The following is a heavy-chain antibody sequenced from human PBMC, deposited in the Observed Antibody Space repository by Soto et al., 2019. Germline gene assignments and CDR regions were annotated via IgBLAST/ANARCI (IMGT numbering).Heavy chain of an antibody. V-gene: IGHV3-30-3*01. CDR1: GCTFSSYA. D-gene: IGHD2-15*01. J-gene: IGHJ4*02. Sequence: QVQLVESGGGVVQPGRSLRLSCAASGCTFSSYAMHWVRQAPGKGLEWVAVISYDGSNKYYADSVKGRFTISRDNSKNTLYLQMNSLRAEDTAVYYCARGGWYCSGGSCYTPGAGYWGQGTLVTVSS. CDR2: ISYDGSNK. CDR3: ARGGWYCSGGSCYTPGAGY.